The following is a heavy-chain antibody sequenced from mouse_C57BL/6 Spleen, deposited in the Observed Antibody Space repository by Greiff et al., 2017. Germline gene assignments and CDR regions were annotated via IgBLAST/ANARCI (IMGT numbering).Heavy chain of an antibody. J-gene: IGHJ3*01. V-gene: IGHV1-81*01. CDR3: ARGGDYDGAWFAY. D-gene: IGHD2-4*01. Sequence: VQLQESGAELARPGASVKLSCKASGYTFTSYGISWVKQRTGQGLEWIGEIYPRSGNTYYNEKFKGKATLTADKSSSTAYMELRSLTSEDSAVYFCARGGDYDGAWFAYWGQGTLVTVSA. CDR2: IYPRSGNT. CDR1: GYTFTSYG.